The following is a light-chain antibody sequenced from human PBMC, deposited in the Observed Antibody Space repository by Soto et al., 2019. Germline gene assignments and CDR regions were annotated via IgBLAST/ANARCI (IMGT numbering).Light chain of an antibody. CDR1: SSNIGSNT. CDR3: AAWDDSLNGPGVV. Sequence: QSALTQPASVSGTPGQRVTISCSGSSSNIGSNTVNWYQHLPGTAPKLLIYSNNQRPSGVPDRFSGSKSGTSASLAISGLQSEDEADYYCAAWDDSLNGPGVVFGGGTKVTVL. CDR2: SNN. J-gene: IGLJ2*01. V-gene: IGLV1-44*01.